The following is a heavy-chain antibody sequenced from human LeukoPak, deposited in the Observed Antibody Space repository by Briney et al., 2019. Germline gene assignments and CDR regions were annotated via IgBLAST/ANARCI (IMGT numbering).Heavy chain of an antibody. CDR1: GFNFDDYA. V-gene: IGHV3-9*01. CDR3: AKGLERRYYYYGMDV. Sequence: PGGSLRLSCVVSGFNFDDYAMHWVRQAPGKGLEWVSGINWNGGSIGYADSVKGRFTISRDNAKNSLFLQVNSLRIEDAALYYCAKGLERRYYYYGMDVWGQGTTVTVSS. J-gene: IGHJ6*02. D-gene: IGHD1-1*01. CDR2: INWNGGSI.